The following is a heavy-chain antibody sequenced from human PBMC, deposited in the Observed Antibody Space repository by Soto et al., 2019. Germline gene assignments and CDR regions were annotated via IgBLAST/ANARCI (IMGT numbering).Heavy chain of an antibody. CDR1: GDSVSSNSAA. Sequence: KQSQTLSLTCAISGDSVSSNSAAWNWIRQSPSRGLEWLGRTYYRSKWYNDYAVSVKSRITINPDTSKNQFSLQLNSVTPEDTAVYYCARAPYYDYIWGSYPSPLDYWGQGTLVTVSS. J-gene: IGHJ4*02. D-gene: IGHD3-16*02. V-gene: IGHV6-1*01. CDR2: TYYRSKWYN. CDR3: ARAPYYDYIWGSYPSPLDY.